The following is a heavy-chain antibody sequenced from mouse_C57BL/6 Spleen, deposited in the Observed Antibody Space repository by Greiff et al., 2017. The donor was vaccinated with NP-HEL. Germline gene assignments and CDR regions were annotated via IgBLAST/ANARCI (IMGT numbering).Heavy chain of an antibody. CDR3: ARMGNYDYDVFAY. CDR1: GFSLTSYG. V-gene: IGHV2-2*01. D-gene: IGHD2-4*01. J-gene: IGHJ3*01. CDR2: IWSGGST. Sequence: QVQLKQSGPGLVQPSQSLSITCTVSGFSLTSYGVHWVRQSPGKGLEWLGVIWSGGSTDYNAAFISRLSISKDNSKSQVFFKMNSLQADDTAIYYCARMGNYDYDVFAYWGQGTLVTVSA.